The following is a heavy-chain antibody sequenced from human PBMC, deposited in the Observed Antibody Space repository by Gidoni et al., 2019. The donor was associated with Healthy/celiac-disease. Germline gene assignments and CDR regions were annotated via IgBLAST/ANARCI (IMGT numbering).Heavy chain of an antibody. Sequence: QVQLQQWGAGLLKPSETLSLTCAVYGGSFSGYYWGWLRQPPGKGLEWIGEINHSGSTNYNPSLKSRVTISVDTSKNQFSLKLSSVTAADTAVYYCARVGKLGGVGSFDIWGQGTMVTVSS. J-gene: IGHJ3*02. CDR2: INHSGST. CDR1: GGSFSGYY. CDR3: ARVGKLGGVGSFDI. D-gene: IGHD3-16*01. V-gene: IGHV4-34*01.